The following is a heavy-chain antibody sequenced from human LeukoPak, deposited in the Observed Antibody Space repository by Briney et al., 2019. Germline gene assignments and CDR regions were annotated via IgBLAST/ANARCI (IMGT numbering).Heavy chain of an antibody. V-gene: IGHV4-61*01. J-gene: IGHJ4*02. CDR2: IYYSGST. D-gene: IGHD6-13*01. CDR1: GGSVSSGSYY. CDR3: ATMYSSSWYSDDY. Sequence: PSETLSLTCTVSGGSVSSGSYYWSWIRKPPGKGLEWIGYIYYSGSTNYNPSLKSRVTISVDTSKNQFSLKLSSVTAADTAVYYCATMYSSSWYSDDYWGQGTLVTVSS.